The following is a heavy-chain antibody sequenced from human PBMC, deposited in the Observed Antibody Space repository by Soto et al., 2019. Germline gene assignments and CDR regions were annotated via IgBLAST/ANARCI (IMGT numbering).Heavy chain of an antibody. CDR1: GGTFSSYA. J-gene: IGHJ3*02. CDR2: IIPIFGTA. CDR3: AMYYYDSSGYYLDDAFDI. V-gene: IGHV1-69*13. D-gene: IGHD3-22*01. Sequence: ASVKVSCKASGGTFSSYAISWVRQAPGQGLEWMGGIIPIFGTANYAQKFQGRVTITADESTSTAYMELSSLRSEDTAVYYCAMYYYDSSGYYLDDAFDIWGQGTMVTVS.